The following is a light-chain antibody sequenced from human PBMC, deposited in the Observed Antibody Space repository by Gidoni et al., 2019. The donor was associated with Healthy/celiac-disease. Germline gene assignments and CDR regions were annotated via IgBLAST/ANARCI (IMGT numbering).Light chain of an antibody. CDR2: KAS. CDR1: QSISSW. V-gene: IGKV1-5*03. CDR3: QQYNSYPPT. J-gene: IGKJ1*01. Sequence: DIQMTQSPSTLSASVGDRVTITCRASQSISSWLAWYQQKPGKAPKLLIYKASSLESGVPSRFSGSGSGTEFTLTISSLQPDDFATYYCQQYNSYPPTFXQXTKVEIK.